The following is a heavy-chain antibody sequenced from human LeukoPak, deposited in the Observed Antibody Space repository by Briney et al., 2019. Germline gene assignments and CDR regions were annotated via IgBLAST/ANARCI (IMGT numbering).Heavy chain of an antibody. Sequence: GGSLRLSCAASGFTFSSYAMSWVRQAPGKGLEWVSAISGSGGSTYYADSVKGRFTISRDNSKNTLYLQMNSLRAEDTAVYYCAMQVYGDSGIDYWGQGTLVTVSS. D-gene: IGHD4-17*01. CDR1: GFTFSSYA. CDR3: AMQVYGDSGIDY. V-gene: IGHV3-23*01. CDR2: ISGSGGST. J-gene: IGHJ4*02.